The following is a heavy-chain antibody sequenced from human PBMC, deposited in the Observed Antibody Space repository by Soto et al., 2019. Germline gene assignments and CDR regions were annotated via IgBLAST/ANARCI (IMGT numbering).Heavy chain of an antibody. Sequence: QVQLVQSGAEVKKPGSSVKVSCKASGGTFSSYAISWVRQAPGQGLEWMGGIIPIFGTANYAQKFQGRVTITADETTSTANMELSILRSEDTAVYYCARHCGGDGYPPYYYYGMDVWGQGTTVTVSS. V-gene: IGHV1-69*01. CDR2: IIPIFGTA. D-gene: IGHD2-21*02. J-gene: IGHJ6*02. CDR3: ARHCGGDGYPPYYYYGMDV. CDR1: GGTFSSYA.